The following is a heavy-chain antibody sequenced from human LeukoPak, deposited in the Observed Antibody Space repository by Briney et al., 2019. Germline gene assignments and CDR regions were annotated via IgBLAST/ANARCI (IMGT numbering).Heavy chain of an antibody. CDR1: GYTFTSYG. Sequence: ASVKVSCKASGYTFTSYGISWVRQAPGQGLEWMGWISAYNGNTNYAQKLQGRVTMTTDTSTSTAYMELRSLRSDDTAVYYCARDLPSMVRGVIGTLDYWGQGTLVTVSS. CDR2: ISAYNGNT. V-gene: IGHV1-18*01. D-gene: IGHD3-10*01. J-gene: IGHJ4*02. CDR3: ARDLPSMVRGVIGTLDY.